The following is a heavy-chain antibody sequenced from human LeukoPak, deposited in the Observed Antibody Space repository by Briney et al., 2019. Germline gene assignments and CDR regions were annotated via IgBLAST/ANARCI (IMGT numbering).Heavy chain of an antibody. CDR3: ASLLTYFDY. Sequence: PSDTLSLTCTVSGGSISSYYWSWIRQPPGKGLEWIGYIYYSGSTNYNPSLKSRVTISVDTSKNQFSLKLSSVTAADTAVYYCASLLTYFDYWGQGTLVTVS. J-gene: IGHJ4*02. CDR2: IYYSGST. CDR1: GGSISSYY. V-gene: IGHV4-59*07.